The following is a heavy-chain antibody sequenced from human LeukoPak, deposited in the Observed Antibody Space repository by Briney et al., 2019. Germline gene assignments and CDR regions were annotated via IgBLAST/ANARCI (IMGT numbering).Heavy chain of an antibody. J-gene: IGHJ4*02. CDR1: GYTFTSYV. V-gene: IGHV1-3*04. D-gene: IGHD5-12*01. CDR3: ARVGYSGYDSRPVFNY. Sequence: VSVKVSCKASGYTFTSYVMHWVRQAPGQRLEWMGWINTGNGNTKYSQKFQGRVTFTRATSASTAYMELSSLRSEDTAVYYCARVGYSGYDSRPVFNYWGQGTLVTVSS. CDR2: INTGNGNT.